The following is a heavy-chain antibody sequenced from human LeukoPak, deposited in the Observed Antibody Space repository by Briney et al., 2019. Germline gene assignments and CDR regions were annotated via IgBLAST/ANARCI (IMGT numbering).Heavy chain of an antibody. CDR2: IKQDGSEK. V-gene: IGHV3-7*01. CDR1: GFTFSSYW. J-gene: IGHJ4*02. CDR3: ARDFNYYDSSGYHTNFDY. D-gene: IGHD3-22*01. Sequence: GGSLRLSCAASGFTFSSYWMSWVRQAPGKGLEWVANIKQDGSEKYYVDSVKGRFTISRDNSKNTLYLQMNSLRAEDTAVYYCARDFNYYDSSGYHTNFDYWGQGTLVTVSS.